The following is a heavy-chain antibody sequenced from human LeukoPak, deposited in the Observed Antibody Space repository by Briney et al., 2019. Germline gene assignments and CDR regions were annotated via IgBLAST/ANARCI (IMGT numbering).Heavy chain of an antibody. Sequence: ASVKVSCKASGGTFSSYAISWVRQAPGQGLEWMGGIIPIFGTANYAQKFQGRVTITADESTSTAYMELSSLRSEDTAVYYCARDLGVRTAAPAYYYYGMDVWGQGTTVTVSS. D-gene: IGHD3-10*01. V-gene: IGHV1-69*13. CDR3: ARDLGVRTAAPAYYYYGMDV. CDR2: IIPIFGTA. J-gene: IGHJ6*02. CDR1: GGTFSSYA.